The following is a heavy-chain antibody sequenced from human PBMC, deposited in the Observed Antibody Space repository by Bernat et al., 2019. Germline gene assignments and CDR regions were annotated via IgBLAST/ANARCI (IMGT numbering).Heavy chain of an antibody. Sequence: QVQLVQSGAEVKKPGSSVKVSCKASGGTFSSYAISWVRQAPGQGLEWMGGIIPIFGTANYEQKFQGRVTITADESTSTAYMELSSLRSEDTAVYYCARSGGSSWYLDSHAFDIWGQGTMVTVSS. V-gene: IGHV1-69*01. CDR2: IIPIFGTA. J-gene: IGHJ3*02. D-gene: IGHD6-13*01. CDR1: GGTFSSYA. CDR3: ARSGGSSWYLDSHAFDI.